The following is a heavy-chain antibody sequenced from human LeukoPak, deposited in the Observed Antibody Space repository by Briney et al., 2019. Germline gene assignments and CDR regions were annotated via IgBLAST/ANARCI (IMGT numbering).Heavy chain of an antibody. CDR1: GFTFSSYA. V-gene: IGHV3-30-3*01. D-gene: IGHD5-24*01. CDR2: ISYDGSNK. Sequence: PGRSLRLSCAASGFTFSSYAMHWVRQAPGKGLEWVAVISYDGSNKYYADSVKGRFTISRDNSKNTLYPQMNSLRAEDTAVYYCARDSGDGYNYFDYWGQGTLVTVSS. J-gene: IGHJ4*02. CDR3: ARDSGDGYNYFDY.